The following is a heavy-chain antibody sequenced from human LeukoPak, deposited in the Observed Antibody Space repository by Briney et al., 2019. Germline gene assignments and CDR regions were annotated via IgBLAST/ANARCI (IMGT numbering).Heavy chain of an antibody. V-gene: IGHV1-69*13. Sequence: ASVKVSCKASGYTFTSYGISWVRQAPGQGLEWMGGIIPIFGTANYAQKFQGRVTITADESTSTAYMELSSLRSEDTAVYYCARVVVRGVITEHHDYWGQGTLVTVSS. CDR1: GYTFTSYG. J-gene: IGHJ4*02. CDR3: ARVVVRGVITEHHDY. D-gene: IGHD3-10*01. CDR2: IIPIFGTA.